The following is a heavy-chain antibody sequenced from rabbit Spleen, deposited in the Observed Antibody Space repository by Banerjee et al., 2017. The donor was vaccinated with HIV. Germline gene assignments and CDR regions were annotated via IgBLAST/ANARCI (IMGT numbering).Heavy chain of an antibody. V-gene: IGHV1S45*01. Sequence: QQQLEESGGGLVKPGASLTLTCTASGFSFNSYSMGWVRQAPGKGLEWIGYIAGTSSGFTYSATWAKGRFTCSKASSTTVTLQMTSLTAADTATYFCARDLDGVIGWNFGWWGPGTLVTVS. CDR2: IAGTSSGFT. J-gene: IGHJ4*01. D-gene: IGHD1-1*01. CDR1: GFSFNSYS. CDR3: ARDLDGVIGWNFGW.